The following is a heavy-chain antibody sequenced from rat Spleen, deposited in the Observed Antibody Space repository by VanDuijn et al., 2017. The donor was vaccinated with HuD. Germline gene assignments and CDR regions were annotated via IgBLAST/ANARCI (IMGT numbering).Heavy chain of an antibody. V-gene: IGHV5S13*01. Sequence: EVQLVESGGGLVQPGGSLKLSCEASGFTFSNYDMAWVRQTPTKGLEWVTSISPGGGGTYYRVSVKGRFTISRDNTRNTLYLQMDNLRSEDTATYYCARAGYLRDWYFDFWGPGTMVTVSS. D-gene: IGHD2-5*01. CDR3: ARAGYLRDWYFDF. J-gene: IGHJ1*01. CDR1: GFTFSNYD. CDR2: ISPGGGGT.